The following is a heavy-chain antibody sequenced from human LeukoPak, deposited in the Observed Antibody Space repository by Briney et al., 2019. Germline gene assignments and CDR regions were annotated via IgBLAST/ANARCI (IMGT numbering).Heavy chain of an antibody. CDR3: ARDGYKLSPDY. D-gene: IGHD5-12*01. CDR1: GFTFSSYA. V-gene: IGHV3-23*01. Sequence: GGSLRLSCAASGFTFSSYAMSWVRQAPGKGLEWVSGISGYGGTTYHADSVKGRFTISRDNSKNTLYLQMNSLRAEDTAVYYCARDGYKLSPDYWGQGTLVTVSS. J-gene: IGHJ4*02. CDR2: ISGYGGTT.